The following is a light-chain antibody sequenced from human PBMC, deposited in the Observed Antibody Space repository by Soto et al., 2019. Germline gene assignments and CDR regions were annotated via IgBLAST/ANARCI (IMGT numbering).Light chain of an antibody. CDR3: SSYRRGSTLYV. CDR2: GNS. J-gene: IGLJ1*01. CDR1: SSNIGAGYD. Sequence: QSVLTQPPSVSGAPGQRVTISCTGSSSNIGAGYDVHWYQRLPGTAPKLLIYGNSNRPSGVPDRFSGSKSGDTASLTISGLQAEDEADYYCSSYRRGSTLYVFGTGTKVTVL. V-gene: IGLV1-40*01.